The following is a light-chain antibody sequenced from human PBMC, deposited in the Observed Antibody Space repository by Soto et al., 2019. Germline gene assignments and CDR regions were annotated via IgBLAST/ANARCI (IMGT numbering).Light chain of an antibody. CDR3: QQYVRSPLT. J-gene: IGKJ1*01. CDR2: DAS. CDR1: QSVTNNY. V-gene: IGKV3-20*01. Sequence: EIVLTQSPGSLSLSPGERATLSCRSSQSVTNNYLAWYQQRPGQAPRLLIYDASSRATGIPDRFSGSGSGTDFTLTISRLEPGDFAVYYCQQYVRSPLTFGQGPKVEIK.